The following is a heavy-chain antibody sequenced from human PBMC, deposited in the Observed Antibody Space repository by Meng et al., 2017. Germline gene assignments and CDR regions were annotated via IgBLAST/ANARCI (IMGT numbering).Heavy chain of an antibody. CDR2: TSAYNGNK. V-gene: IGHV1-18*01. CDR1: GYTINSYG. CDR3: ARREIPRDGYRN. Sequence: QVEVSECGSVVHRAWPTVNFSCTASGYTINSYGSSRVRQAPGQGLEWMGWTSAYNGNKNDAQKLQGRVTMTKYTSTSKAYMEMRSLKSDDTDVYYCARREIPRDGYRNWGQGTLVTVSS. D-gene: IGHD5-24*01. J-gene: IGHJ4*02.